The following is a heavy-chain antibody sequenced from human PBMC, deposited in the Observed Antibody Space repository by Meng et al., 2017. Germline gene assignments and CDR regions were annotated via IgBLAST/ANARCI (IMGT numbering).Heavy chain of an antibody. V-gene: IGHV3-21*01. CDR3: ARVGVGATVYYFDY. Sequence: VQLVESGGGLVKPGGSLRLSCAASGFTFSSYSMNWVRQAPGKGLEWVSSISSSSSYIYYADSVKGRFTISRDNAKNSLYLQMNSLRAEDTAVYYCARVGVGATVYYFDYWGQGTLVTVSS. CDR2: ISSSSSYI. J-gene: IGHJ4*02. CDR1: GFTFSSYS. D-gene: IGHD1-26*01.